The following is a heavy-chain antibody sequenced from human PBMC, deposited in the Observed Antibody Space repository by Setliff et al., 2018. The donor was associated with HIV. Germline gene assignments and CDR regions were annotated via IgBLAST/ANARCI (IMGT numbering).Heavy chain of an antibody. J-gene: IGHJ5*02. CDR3: ARFPLFKWFGERQGWFDL. CDR2: INWNGGST. CDR1: GFTFRTYW. D-gene: IGHD3-10*01. V-gene: IGHV3-20*04. Sequence: GGSLRLSCGASGFTFRTYWMHWVRQVPGKGLVWVSGINWNGGSTGYADSVKGRFTISRDNAKNSLYLQMNSLRVDDAAVYYCARFPLFKWFGERQGWFDLWGQGTLVTAPQ.